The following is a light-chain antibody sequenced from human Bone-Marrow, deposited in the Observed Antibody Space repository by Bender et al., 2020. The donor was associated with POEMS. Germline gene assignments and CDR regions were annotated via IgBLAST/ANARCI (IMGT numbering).Light chain of an antibody. CDR1: SSNIGSNY. CDR2: RNN. J-gene: IGLJ2*01. CDR3: CSYGGPKY. Sequence: QSVLTQPPSASGTPGQRVTISCSGSSSNIGSNYVYWYHQLSGTAPKLLIYRNNQRPTGVPDRFSGSKSGNTASLTVSGLQAEDEADYYCCSYGGPKYFGGGTKLTVL. V-gene: IGLV1-47*01.